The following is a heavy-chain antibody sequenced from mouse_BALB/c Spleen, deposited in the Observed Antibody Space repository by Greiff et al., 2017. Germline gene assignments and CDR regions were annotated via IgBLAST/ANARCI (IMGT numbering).Heavy chain of an antibody. J-gene: IGHJ4*01. CDR2: ISDGGSYT. Sequence: EVQRVESGGGLVKPGGSLKLSCAASGFTFSDYYMYWVRQTPEKRLEWVATISDGGSYTYYPDSVKGRFTISRDNARNILYLQMSSLRSEDTAMYYCARGGNYGNFAMDYWGQGTSVTVSS. CDR1: GFTFSDYY. V-gene: IGHV5-4*02. D-gene: IGHD2-1*01. CDR3: ARGGNYGNFAMDY.